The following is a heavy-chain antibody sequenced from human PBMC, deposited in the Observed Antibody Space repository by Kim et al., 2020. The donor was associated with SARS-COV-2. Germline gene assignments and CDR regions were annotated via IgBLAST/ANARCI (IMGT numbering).Heavy chain of an antibody. V-gene: IGHV3-11*01. D-gene: IGHD2-15*01. J-gene: IGHJ6*02. CDR1: GFNFSDYY. Sequence: GGSLRLSCAASGFNFSDYYMSWIRQAPGKGLEWVSYISTSGSTIYYADSVKGRFTISRDNAKNSLYLQMNSLRAEDTAVYYCARAVVVAATRDGMDVWGQGTTVTVSS. CDR3: ARAVVVAATRDGMDV. CDR2: ISTSGSTI.